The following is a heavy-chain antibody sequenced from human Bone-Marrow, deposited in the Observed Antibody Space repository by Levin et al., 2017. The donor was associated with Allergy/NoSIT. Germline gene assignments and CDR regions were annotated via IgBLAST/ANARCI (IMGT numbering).Heavy chain of an antibody. Sequence: ASVKVSCKASGYTFTSYDINWVRQATGQGLEWMGWMNPNSGNTGYAQKFQGRVTMTRNTSISTAYMELSSLRSEDTAVYYCARARRYSSGWYPGRWYFDLWGRGTLVTVSS. CDR1: GYTFTSYD. CDR2: MNPNSGNT. CDR3: ARARRYSSGWYPGRWYFDL. V-gene: IGHV1-8*01. J-gene: IGHJ2*01. D-gene: IGHD6-19*01.